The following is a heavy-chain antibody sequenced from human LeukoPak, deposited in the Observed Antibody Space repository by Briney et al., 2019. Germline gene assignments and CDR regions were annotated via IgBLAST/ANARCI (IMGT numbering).Heavy chain of an antibody. Sequence: PGGSLRLSCAASEFSVGSNYMTWVRQAPGKGLEWVSLIYSGGSTYYADSVKGRFTISRDNSKSTLYLQMNSLRAEDTAVYYCARERYSYGRSFDYWGQGTLVTVSS. CDR3: ARERYSYGRSFDY. CDR1: EFSVGSNY. J-gene: IGHJ4*02. V-gene: IGHV3-66*01. D-gene: IGHD5-18*01. CDR2: IYSGGST.